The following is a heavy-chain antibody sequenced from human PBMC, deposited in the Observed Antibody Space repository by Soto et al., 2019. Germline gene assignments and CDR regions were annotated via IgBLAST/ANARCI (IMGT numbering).Heavy chain of an antibody. J-gene: IGHJ1*01. CDR1: GRTFSSYA. CDR2: IIPIFGTA. D-gene: IGHD3-22*01. V-gene: IGHV1-69*13. Sequence: GSSVKVSCNASGRTFSSYAIDWVRPAPGQGLEWMGGIIPIFGTANYAQKFQGRVTITADESTSTAYMELRSLRSEDTAVYYCARGVHYDSSGFYYFFWGQGTLVTVSS. CDR3: ARGVHYDSSGFYYFF.